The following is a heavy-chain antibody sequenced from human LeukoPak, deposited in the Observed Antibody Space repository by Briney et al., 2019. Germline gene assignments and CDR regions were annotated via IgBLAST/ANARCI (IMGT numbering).Heavy chain of an antibody. D-gene: IGHD2/OR15-2a*01. CDR2: ISSSSSYI. J-gene: IGHJ3*02. CDR1: GFTFSSYS. V-gene: IGHV3-21*01. CDR3: ARESIVTHAFDI. Sequence: GGSLRLSCAASGFTFSSYSMTWVRQAPGKGLEWVSSISSSSSYIYYADSVKGRFTISRDNAKNSLYLQMNSLRAEDTAVYYCARESIVTHAFDIWGQGTMVTVSS.